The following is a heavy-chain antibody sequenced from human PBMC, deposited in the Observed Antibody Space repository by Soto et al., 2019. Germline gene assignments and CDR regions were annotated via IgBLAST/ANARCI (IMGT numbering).Heavy chain of an antibody. Sequence: QITLKESGPTLVKPTQTLTLTCTFSGFSLSTRGVGVGWIRQPPGKALEWLALIYWDDDKRYSPSLKTRLTXTXXTAKNQVVLTMINMDPVDTATYSCAHIGVSRWFDFWGQGTLVTVSS. CDR1: GFSLSTRGVG. J-gene: IGHJ4*02. CDR2: IYWDDDK. D-gene: IGHD6-13*01. V-gene: IGHV2-5*02. CDR3: AHIGVSRWFDF.